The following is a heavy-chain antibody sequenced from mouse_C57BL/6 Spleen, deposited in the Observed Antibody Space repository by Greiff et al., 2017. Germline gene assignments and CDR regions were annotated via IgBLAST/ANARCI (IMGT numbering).Heavy chain of an antibody. J-gene: IGHJ3*01. CDR3: TKRGDYEGGPFAY. Sequence: VQLQQSGTVLARPGASVKMSCKTSGYTFTSYWMHWVKQRPGQGLEWIGAIYPGNSDTSYNQKFKGKAKLTAVTSASTAYMELSSLTNEDSAVYYGTKRGDYEGGPFAYWGQGTLVTVSA. CDR1: GYTFTSYW. V-gene: IGHV1-5*01. D-gene: IGHD2-4*01. CDR2: IYPGNSDT.